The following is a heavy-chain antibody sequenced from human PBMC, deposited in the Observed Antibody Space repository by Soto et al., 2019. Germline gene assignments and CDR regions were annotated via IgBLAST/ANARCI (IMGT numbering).Heavy chain of an antibody. CDR1: GGSISSGGYY. Sequence: GGSISSGGYYWSWIRQHPGKGLEWIGYIYYSGSTYYNPSLKSRVTISVDTSKNQFSLKLSSVTAADTAVYYCARFTYYYGSGSYPPIDYWGQGTLVTVSS. CDR2: IYYSGST. CDR3: ARFTYYYGSGSYPPIDY. J-gene: IGHJ4*02. D-gene: IGHD3-10*01. V-gene: IGHV4-31*02.